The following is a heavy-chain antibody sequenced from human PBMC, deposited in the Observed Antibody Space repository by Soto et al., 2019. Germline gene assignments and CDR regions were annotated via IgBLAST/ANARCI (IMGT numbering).Heavy chain of an antibody. CDR2: MYYSGSS. D-gene: IGHD1-1*01. V-gene: IGHV4-59*01. CDR3: ARAWNSYYAMDV. Sequence: QVQLQESGPGLVKPSETLSLTCTVSGGSISSYYWSWIRQPPGKGLEWVGYMYYSGSSNFNPSLKSRVTISVDTSKKPFSLKVSSVTAADTAVYYCARAWNSYYAMDVWGQGTTVTVSS. J-gene: IGHJ6*02. CDR1: GGSISSYY.